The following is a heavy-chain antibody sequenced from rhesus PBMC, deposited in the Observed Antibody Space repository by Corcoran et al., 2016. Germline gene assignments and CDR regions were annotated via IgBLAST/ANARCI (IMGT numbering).Heavy chain of an antibody. J-gene: IGHJ4*01. Sequence: QVQLQESGPGLVKPSETLSLTCAVSGYSISSGYYWSWIRQPPGKGLGWIGYINYSGSTSYNPSLKSRVHISRNPAKTRFSLKLSSVTAADTAVYYCARGGYSGYSYFPFDYWGQGVLVTVSS. CDR1: GYSISSGYY. V-gene: IGHV4-122*02. CDR2: INYSGST. D-gene: IGHD5-42*01. CDR3: ARGGYSGYSYFPFDY.